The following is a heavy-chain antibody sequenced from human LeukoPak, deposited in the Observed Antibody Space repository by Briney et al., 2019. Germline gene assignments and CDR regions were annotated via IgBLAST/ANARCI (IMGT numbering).Heavy chain of an antibody. CDR3: ARERFTYGSDF. J-gene: IGHJ4*02. D-gene: IGHD5-18*01. Sequence: GGSLRLSCAASGFTFSSYEMNWVRQAPGKGLEWVSYISSSGSIIYYADSVKGRFTISRDNAKNSLYLQMSSLRVEDTAVYYCARERFTYGSDFWGQGTLVTVSS. CDR2: ISSSGSII. CDR1: GFTFSSYE. V-gene: IGHV3-48*03.